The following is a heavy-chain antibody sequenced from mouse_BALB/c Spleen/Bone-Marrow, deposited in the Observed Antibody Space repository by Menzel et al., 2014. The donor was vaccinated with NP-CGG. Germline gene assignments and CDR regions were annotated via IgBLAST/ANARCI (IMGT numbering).Heavy chain of an antibody. J-gene: IGHJ4*01. D-gene: IGHD1-1*01. V-gene: IGHV5-15*02. CDR1: GFTFSDYG. CDR2: ISNLAYSI. CDR3: ARLYGSGYGYAMDY. Sequence: EVHLVESGGGLVQPGGSRKLSCAASGFTFSDYGMAWVRRAPGKGPEWVAFISNLAYSICYADTVTGRFTISRENAKNTLYLEMSSLRSEDTAMYYCARLYGSGYGYAMDYWGQGTSVTVSS.